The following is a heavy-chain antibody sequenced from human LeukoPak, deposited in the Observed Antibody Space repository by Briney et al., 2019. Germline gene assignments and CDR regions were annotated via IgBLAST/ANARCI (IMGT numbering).Heavy chain of an antibody. J-gene: IGHJ4*02. CDR3: ATDRRSGWYFDY. CDR2: FDPEDGET. V-gene: IGHV1-24*01. Sequence: ASVKVSCKVSGYPLTELSMHWVRQAPGKGLEWMGGFDPEDGETIYAQKFQGRVTMTEDTSTDTAYMELSSLRAEDTAVYYCATDRRSGWYFDYWGQGTLVTASS. D-gene: IGHD6-19*01. CDR1: GYPLTELS.